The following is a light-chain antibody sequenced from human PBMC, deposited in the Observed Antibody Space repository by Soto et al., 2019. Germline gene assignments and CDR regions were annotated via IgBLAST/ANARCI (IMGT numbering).Light chain of an antibody. CDR1: QSVNIY. CDR3: QQRSSWPVT. Sequence: EIVLTQAPATLSLSPGKRATLSCRASQSVNIYLAWYQQRPGQAPRLLIYDVSNRATGIPARFSGSGSGTDFTLTISSLEPEDFAVYYCQQRSSWPVTFGGGTKVEIK. V-gene: IGKV3-11*01. J-gene: IGKJ4*01. CDR2: DVS.